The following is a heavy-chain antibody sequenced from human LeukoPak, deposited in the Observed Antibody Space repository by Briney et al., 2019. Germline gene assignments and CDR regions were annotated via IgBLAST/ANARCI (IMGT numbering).Heavy chain of an antibody. Sequence: GGSLRLSCAASGFTFSSYSMNWVRQAPGKGLEWVSSISSSSSYVYYADSVKGRFTISRDNAKNSLYLQMNSLRAEDTAVYYCARGESTEPYDYWGQGTLVTVSS. D-gene: IGHD1-14*01. CDR3: ARGESTEPYDY. CDR1: GFTFSSYS. J-gene: IGHJ4*02. V-gene: IGHV3-21*01. CDR2: ISSSSSYV.